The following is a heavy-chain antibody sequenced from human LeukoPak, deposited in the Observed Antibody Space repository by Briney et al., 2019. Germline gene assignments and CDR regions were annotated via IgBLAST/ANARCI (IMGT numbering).Heavy chain of an antibody. CDR1: GFTFSNYA. J-gene: IGHJ4*02. D-gene: IGHD6-19*01. Sequence: GGSLRVSCAASGFTFSNYAMSWVRQAPGKGLEWVSIISGNGGTTYYADSVRGQFTISRDNSKNTLYLQMNSLRAEDTALYYCAKYLKANSGWPFDSWGQGTLVTVSS. CDR3: AKYLKANSGWPFDS. V-gene: IGHV3-23*01. CDR2: ISGNGGTT.